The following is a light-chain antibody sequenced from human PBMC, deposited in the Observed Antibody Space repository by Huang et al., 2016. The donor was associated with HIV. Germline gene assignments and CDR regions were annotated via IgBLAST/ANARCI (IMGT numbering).Light chain of an antibody. Sequence: DIKMTQYPSSLSASVGDRVTITCRASQDINNYLAWYQQKAGQVPKLLIYAASSLQSGVPSRFSGSGSGTDFTLSITSLQPEDVAIYYCQKYDSVPRTFGQGTKVDIK. J-gene: IGKJ1*01. V-gene: IGKV1-27*01. CDR3: QKYDSVPRT. CDR2: AAS. CDR1: QDINNY.